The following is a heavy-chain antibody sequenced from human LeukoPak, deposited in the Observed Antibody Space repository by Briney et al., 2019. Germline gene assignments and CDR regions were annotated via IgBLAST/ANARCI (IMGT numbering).Heavy chain of an antibody. CDR1: GGSISSSSYN. V-gene: IGHV4-39*01. CDR2: LYYSGST. Sequence: SETLSLICTVSGGSISSSSYNWAWIRQPPGKGLEWIGNLYYSGSTYYNPSLKSRLTISVDTSKNQFSLKLSSVTAADTAVYYCARRRGYDHFDYWGRGTLVTVSS. D-gene: IGHD5-12*01. J-gene: IGHJ4*02. CDR3: ARRRGYDHFDY.